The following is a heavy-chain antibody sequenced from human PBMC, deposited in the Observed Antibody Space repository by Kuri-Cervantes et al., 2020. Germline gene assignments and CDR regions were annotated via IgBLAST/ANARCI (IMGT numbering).Heavy chain of an antibody. J-gene: IGHJ4*02. Sequence: SETLSLTCAVYGGSFSGYYWSWIRQPPGKGLEWIGYIYYSGSTNYNPSLKSRVTISVDTSKNQFSLKLSSVTAADTAVYYCARGYRGLLTYYFDYWDQGTLVTVSS. CDR1: GGSFSGYY. CDR2: IYYSGST. D-gene: IGHD1-26*01. CDR3: ARGYRGLLTYYFDY. V-gene: IGHV4-59*01.